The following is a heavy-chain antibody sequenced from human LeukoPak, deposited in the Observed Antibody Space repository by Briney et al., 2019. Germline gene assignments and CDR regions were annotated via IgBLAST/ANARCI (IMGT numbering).Heavy chain of an antibody. CDR3: AKVYYGIFSGCFGF. J-gene: IGHJ4*02. CDR1: GFTFSGYA. V-gene: IGHV3-23*01. CDR2: ISRSGDNT. Sequence: GGSLRLSCAASGFTFSGYAMSWVRQAPGEGLEWLSGISRSGDNTYYAASVKGRFTISRDNSKNTLYLQMSSLRAEDTAVNQCAKVYYGIFSGCFGFWGQGILVTVSS. D-gene: IGHD3-9*01.